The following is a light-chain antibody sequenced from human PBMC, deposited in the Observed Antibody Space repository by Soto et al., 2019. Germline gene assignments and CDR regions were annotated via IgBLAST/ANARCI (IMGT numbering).Light chain of an antibody. J-gene: IGLJ2*01. CDR3: SSYTITTSEV. Sequence: QSGLTQPASVSGSPGQSITISCTGTNNDIGIYNYVSWYQHHPGKAPKLMIYEVSNRPSGVSHRFSGSKSGNTASLTISGLQAEDEADYYCSSYTITTSEVFGGGTKLTVL. CDR1: NNDIGIYNY. CDR2: EVS. V-gene: IGLV2-14*01.